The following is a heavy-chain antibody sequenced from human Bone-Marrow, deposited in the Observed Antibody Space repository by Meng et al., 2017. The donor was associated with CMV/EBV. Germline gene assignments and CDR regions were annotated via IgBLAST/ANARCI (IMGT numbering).Heavy chain of an antibody. CDR3: ARDRGCNCHCGDYFDH. CDR1: GFSLNNYA. J-gene: IGHJ4*02. D-gene: IGHD1-20*01. V-gene: IGHV3-23*03. CDR2: IYGGGSRT. Sequence: GASLKISWAASGFSLNNYAMAWVRPAPGEGLGWVSVIYGGGSRTYHEDSVKGLFTISGTVSKNTLYLQMSNLSAGDTALYFCARDRGCNCHCGDYFDHWGQGTLVTVSS.